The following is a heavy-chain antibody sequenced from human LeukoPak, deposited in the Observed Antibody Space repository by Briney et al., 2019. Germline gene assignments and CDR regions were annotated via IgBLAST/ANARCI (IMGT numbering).Heavy chain of an antibody. V-gene: IGHV1-69*05. CDR2: IIPIFGTA. CDR1: GGTFSSYA. Sequence: ASVKVSCKASGGTFSSYAISWVRQAPGQGLEWMGGIIPIFGTANYAQKFQGRVTITTDESTSTAYMELSSLRSEDTAVYYCARGWSSSSDLDYWGQGTLVTVSS. CDR3: ARGWSSSSDLDY. D-gene: IGHD6-6*01. J-gene: IGHJ4*02.